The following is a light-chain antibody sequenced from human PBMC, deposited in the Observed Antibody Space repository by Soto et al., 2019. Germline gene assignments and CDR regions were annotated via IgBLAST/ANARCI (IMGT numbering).Light chain of an antibody. V-gene: IGKV3-11*01. CDR3: QQYHSSPPRT. J-gene: IGKJ5*01. CDR2: DAS. CDR1: QSVRSY. Sequence: EIVVTQSQATLSLSSGERVTXTCRASQSVRSYLLWYQQKPVQTPTLLISDASNILTSIPPTFSCRWSEPDFNLTISSMRAEDFAVCYCQQYHSSPPRTFGQGARLEIK.